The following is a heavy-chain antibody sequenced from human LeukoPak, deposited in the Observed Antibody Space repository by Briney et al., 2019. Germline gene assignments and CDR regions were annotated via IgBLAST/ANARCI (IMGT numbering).Heavy chain of an antibody. CDR2: IYYSGST. D-gene: IGHD3-22*01. J-gene: IGHJ3*02. V-gene: IGHV4-39*07. CDR1: GGSISSSSYY. CDR3: ARGAYYYDSSGYYRSDDAFDI. Sequence: SETLSLTCTVSGGSISSSSYYWGWIRQPPGKGLEWIGSIYYSGSTYYNPSLKSRVTISVDTSKNQFSLKLSSVTAADTAVYYCARGAYYYDSSGYYRSDDAFDIWGQGTMVTVSS.